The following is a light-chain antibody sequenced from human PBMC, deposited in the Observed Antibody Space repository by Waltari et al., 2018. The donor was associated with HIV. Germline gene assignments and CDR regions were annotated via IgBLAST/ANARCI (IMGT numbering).Light chain of an antibody. Sequence: DIQMTQSPSTLAASVGDRVTITCRASQDIKSYLAWFQQRPGKAPKSLIYGASSLPSGVPSRFSGSGSGTQFTLTINSLRPEDFATYYCQQYKSYPWTFGQGTKVEIK. CDR2: GAS. CDR3: QQYKSYPWT. V-gene: IGKV1-16*01. J-gene: IGKJ1*01. CDR1: QDIKSY.